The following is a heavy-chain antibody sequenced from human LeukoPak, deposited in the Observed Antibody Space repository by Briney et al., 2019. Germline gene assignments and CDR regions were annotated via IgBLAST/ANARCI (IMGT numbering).Heavy chain of an antibody. CDR2: IKQDGSEK. D-gene: IGHD4-11*01. CDR1: GFTFSSYW. CDR3: AREGNYGFMDY. Sequence: GGSLRLSCAASGFTFSSYWMSWVRQAPGKGLEWVANIKQDGSEKYYVDSVKGRFTISRDNAKNSLYLQMNRLRAQDTAVYYCAREGNYGFMDYWGQGTLVTVSS. J-gene: IGHJ4*02. V-gene: IGHV3-7*01.